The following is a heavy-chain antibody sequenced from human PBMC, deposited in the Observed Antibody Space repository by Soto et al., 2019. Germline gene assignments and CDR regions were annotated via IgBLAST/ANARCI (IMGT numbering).Heavy chain of an antibody. CDR1: GFTFSSYW. CDR2: IKQDGSEK. J-gene: IGHJ4*02. CDR3: ASGIYKQLVRI. D-gene: IGHD6-6*01. V-gene: IGHV3-7*01. Sequence: GGSLRLSCAASGFTFSSYWMSWVRQAPGKGLEWVANIKQDGSEKYYVDSVKGRFTISRDNAKNSLYLQMNSLRAEDTAVYYCASGIYKQLVRIWGQGTLVTVSS.